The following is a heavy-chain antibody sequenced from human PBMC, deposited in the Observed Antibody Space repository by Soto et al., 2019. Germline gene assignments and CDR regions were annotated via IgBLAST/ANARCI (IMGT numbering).Heavy chain of an antibody. V-gene: IGHV4-39*07. CDR2: IYYSGST. CDR1: GGSISSSSYY. J-gene: IGHJ6*02. D-gene: IGHD2-21*02. Sequence: SETLSLTCTVSGGSISSSSYYWGWIRQPPGKGLEWIGSIYYSGSTYYNPSLQSRLSMSVDTSKNLSSLELASVTAADTAVYFCVREDDGGDRDYYGLDVWGQGTTVTVSS. CDR3: VREDDGGDRDYYGLDV.